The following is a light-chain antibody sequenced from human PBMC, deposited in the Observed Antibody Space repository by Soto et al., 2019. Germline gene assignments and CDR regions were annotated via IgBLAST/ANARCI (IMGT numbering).Light chain of an antibody. CDR2: DAS. Sequence: EIVLTQSPATLSLSPGETATLSCRASQSVRNYLAWYQQKPGQAPRLLIYDASNRATGIPARFSGTGSETDFTLTISSLEPEDFEIYYCQQRSKMPLTFGHGTKVDLK. CDR3: QQRSKMPLT. CDR1: QSVRNY. V-gene: IGKV3-11*01. J-gene: IGKJ1*01.